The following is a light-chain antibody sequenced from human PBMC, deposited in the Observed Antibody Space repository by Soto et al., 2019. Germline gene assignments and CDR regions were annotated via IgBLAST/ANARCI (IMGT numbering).Light chain of an antibody. CDR3: NSYATTNTLV. CDR2: DVN. CDR1: SSDVGGYNS. J-gene: IGLJ2*01. Sequence: QSALTQPASVSGSPGQSITISCTGTSSDVGGYNSVSWYRQHPGKAPKLMIYDVNSRPSGVSNRFSGSKSGNTASLTISGLQAEDEADYYCNSYATTNTLVFGGGTQLTVL. V-gene: IGLV2-14*03.